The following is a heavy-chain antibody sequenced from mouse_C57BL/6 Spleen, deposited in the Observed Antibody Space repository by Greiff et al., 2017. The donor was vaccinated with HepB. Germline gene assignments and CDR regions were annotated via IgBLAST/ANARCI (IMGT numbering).Heavy chain of an antibody. D-gene: IGHD1-2*01. CDR2: IYPGDGDT. CDR1: GYAFSSSW. V-gene: IGHV1-82*01. CDR3: ARWVRPPYAMDY. J-gene: IGHJ4*01. Sequence: VQLQQSGPELVKPGASVKISCKASGYAFSSSWMNWVKQRPGKGLEWIGRIYPGDGDTNYNGKFKGKATLTADKSYSTAYMQLSSLTSEDSAVYSWARWVRPPYAMDYWGQGSSVTVSS.